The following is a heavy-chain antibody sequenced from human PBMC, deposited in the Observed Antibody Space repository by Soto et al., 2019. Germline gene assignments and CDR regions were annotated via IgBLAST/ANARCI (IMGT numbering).Heavy chain of an antibody. D-gene: IGHD6-19*01. V-gene: IGHV3-23*01. CDR1: GFTFSSYA. CDR3: ARVAVVTRGIDS. Sequence: EVQLLESGGGLVQPGGSLRLSCAASGFTFSSYAMSWVRQAPGKGLEWVSAISGSGGSTYYADSVKGRFTISRDNAQNTVYLQMNRLRAEDTAVYYCARVAVVTRGIDSWGRGTLVTVSS. CDR2: ISGSGGST. J-gene: IGHJ4*02.